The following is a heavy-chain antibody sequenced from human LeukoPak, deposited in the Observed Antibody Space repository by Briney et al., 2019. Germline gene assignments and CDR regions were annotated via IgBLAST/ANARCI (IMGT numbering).Heavy chain of an antibody. CDR3: AKERSESYASQ. D-gene: IGHD1-26*01. CDR1: GFTFSTYA. Sequence: GGSLRLSCAASGFTFSTYAMSWVRQTPGKGLEWVSAVSASGGRTWYADSVKGRFTISRDNSKSTLYLQMNSLRAEDTAVYYCAKERSESYASQWGQGTLVTVSS. V-gene: IGHV3-23*01. CDR2: VSASGGRT. J-gene: IGHJ4*02.